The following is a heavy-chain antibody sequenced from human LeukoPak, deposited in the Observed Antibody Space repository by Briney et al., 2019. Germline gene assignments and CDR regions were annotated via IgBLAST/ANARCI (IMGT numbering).Heavy chain of an antibody. J-gene: IGHJ5*02. CDR1: GGSISSSSYY. Sequence: PSETLSLTCTVSGGSISSSSYYWGWIRQPPGKGLEWIGSIYYSGSTYYNPSLKSRVTISVDTSKNQFSLKLSSVTAADTAVYYCARDGQGGSWGQGTLVTVSS. CDR2: IYYSGST. V-gene: IGHV4-39*07. CDR3: ARDGQGGS.